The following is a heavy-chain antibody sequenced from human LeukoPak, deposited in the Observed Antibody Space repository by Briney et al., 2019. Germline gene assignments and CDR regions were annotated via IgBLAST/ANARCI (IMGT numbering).Heavy chain of an antibody. J-gene: IGHJ4*02. V-gene: IGHV3-11*04. D-gene: IGHD2-15*01. CDR3: ARSGASCYLGCGFDY. CDR2: ISNSGSNT. CDR1: GFIFSDYY. Sequence: GGSLRLSCAASGFIFSDYYMNWIRQAPGKGLEWVSYISNSGSNTYYADSVKGRFTISRDNAKNLLYLQMNSLSAEDTAAYYYARSGASCYLGCGFDYCGQGTLVTVSP.